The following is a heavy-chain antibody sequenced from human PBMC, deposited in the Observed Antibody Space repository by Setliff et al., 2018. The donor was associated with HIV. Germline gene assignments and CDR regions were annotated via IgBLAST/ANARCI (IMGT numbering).Heavy chain of an antibody. D-gene: IGHD2-21*02. V-gene: IGHV1-3*01. Sequence: ASVKVSCKASGYTFTSYAMHWVRQAPGQRLEWMGWINAGNGNTKYLQKFQGRVTITRDTSASTAYMELSSLRPEDTAVYYCASPTAIPHWGQGTLVTVS. CDR1: GYTFTSYA. CDR3: ASPTAIPH. CDR2: INAGNGNT. J-gene: IGHJ4*02.